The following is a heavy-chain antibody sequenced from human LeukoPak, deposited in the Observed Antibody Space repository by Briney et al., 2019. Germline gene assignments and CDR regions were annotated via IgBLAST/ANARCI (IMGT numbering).Heavy chain of an antibody. CDR3: ARVEIGSYYGSGSYLTN. CDR1: GDSISGSSYY. J-gene: IGHJ4*02. Sequence: SETLSLTCTVSGDSISGSSYYWGWIRQPPGKGLEWIGYIYYSGSTNYNPSLKSRVTISVDTSKNQFSLKLSSVTAADTAVYYCARVEIGSYYGSGSYLTNWGQGTLVTVSS. D-gene: IGHD3-10*01. CDR2: IYYSGST. V-gene: IGHV4-61*05.